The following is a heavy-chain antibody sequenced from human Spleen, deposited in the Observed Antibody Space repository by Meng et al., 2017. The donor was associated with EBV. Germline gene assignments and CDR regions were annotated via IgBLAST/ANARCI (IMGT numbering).Heavy chain of an antibody. V-gene: IGHV1-2*06. CDR2: INPNRGDT. Sequence: VVQAGSKVKKPGASIKVSCKASGYTFTGAYMHWVRQAPGQGLEWMGRINPNRGDTLYAQKFQGRVTLTRDPSISTVYMELSSLRSDDTALFYCARDPYYSESGASYAFDCWGQGTLVTVSS. CDR1: GYTFTGAY. D-gene: IGHD3-22*01. J-gene: IGHJ4*02. CDR3: ARDPYYSESGASYAFDC.